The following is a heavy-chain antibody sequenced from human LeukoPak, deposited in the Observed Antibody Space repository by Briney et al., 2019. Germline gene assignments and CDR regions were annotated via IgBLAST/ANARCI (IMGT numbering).Heavy chain of an antibody. J-gene: IGHJ4*02. D-gene: IGHD3-10*01. CDR3: ARTQYYYGSGNHPDY. CDR2: IYPGDSDT. Sequence: GESLKISCKGSGYSFTSYWIGWVRQMPGKGLEWMGIIYPGDSDTRYSPSFQGQVTISADKSISTAYLQWSSLKASDTAMYYCARTQYYYGSGNHPDYWGQGTLVTVSS. CDR1: GYSFTSYW. V-gene: IGHV5-51*01.